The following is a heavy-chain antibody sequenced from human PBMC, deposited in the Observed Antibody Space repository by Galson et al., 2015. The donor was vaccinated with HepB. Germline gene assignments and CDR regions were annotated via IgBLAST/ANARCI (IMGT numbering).Heavy chain of an antibody. CDR1: GFTFSSYG. Sequence: SLRLSCAASGFTFSSYGMHWVRQAPGKGLEWVAVISYDGSNKYYADSVKGRFTISRDNSKNTLYLQMNSLRAEDTAVYYCARALGDGYDILTDWFDPWGQGTLVTVSS. V-gene: IGHV3-30*03. CDR3: ARALGDGYDILTDWFDP. CDR2: ISYDGSNK. J-gene: IGHJ5*02. D-gene: IGHD3-9*01.